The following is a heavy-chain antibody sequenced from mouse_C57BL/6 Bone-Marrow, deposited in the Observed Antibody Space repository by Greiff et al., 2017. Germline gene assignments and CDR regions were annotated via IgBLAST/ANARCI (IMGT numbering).Heavy chain of an antibody. CDR1: GYTFTSYW. CDR2: IHPNSGST. Sequence: QVQLQQPGAELVKPGASVKLSCKASGYTFTSYWMHWVKQRPGQGLEWIGMIHPNSGSTNYNEKFKSKATLTVDKSSSTAYMQLSSLTSEDSAVXYWARRESNYGFYYAMDYWGQGTSVTVSS. V-gene: IGHV1-64*01. CDR3: ARRESNYGFYYAMDY. D-gene: IGHD2-5*01. J-gene: IGHJ4*01.